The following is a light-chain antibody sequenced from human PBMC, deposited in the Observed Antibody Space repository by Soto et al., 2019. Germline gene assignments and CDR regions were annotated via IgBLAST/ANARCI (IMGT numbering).Light chain of an antibody. CDR2: AVS. J-gene: IGKJ1*01. Sequence: DIQMTQSPSSLSASVGDRVTITCRASQSIVTYLNWYLQKPGKAPKLLIYAVSNLQSGVPSRFCGSGSRTDFTLTISSLQPEDFATYFCQQSYSTPPWTFGQGTKVEIK. V-gene: IGKV1-39*01. CDR3: QQSYSTPPWT. CDR1: QSIVTY.